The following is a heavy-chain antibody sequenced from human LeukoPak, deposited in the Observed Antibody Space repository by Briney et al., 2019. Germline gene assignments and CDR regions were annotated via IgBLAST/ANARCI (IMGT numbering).Heavy chain of an antibody. V-gene: IGHV3-11*04. CDR3: ARALSGYNYGPDY. Sequence: GGSLRLSCAASGFTFSDYYMSWIRQAPGKGLEWVSYVSSSGSTIYYADSVKGRFTISGDNAKNSLYLQMNSLRAEDTAVYYCARALSGYNYGPDYWGQGTLVTVSS. D-gene: IGHD5-18*01. CDR2: VSSSGSTI. J-gene: IGHJ4*02. CDR1: GFTFSDYY.